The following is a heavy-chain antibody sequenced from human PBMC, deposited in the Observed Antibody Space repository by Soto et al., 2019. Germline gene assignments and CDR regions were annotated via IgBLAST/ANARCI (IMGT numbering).Heavy chain of an antibody. V-gene: IGHV4-59*01. D-gene: IGHD3-16*01. CDR2: VSQGGTASYLSQGETT. CDR1: GVSLNNFF. CDR3: ARVRGGITVSSKPLGEWFDP. Sequence: PSETLSLTCTVSGVSLNNFFWSWIRQTPGKGLKWIGYVSQGGTASYLSQGETTGYNPSLESRATISLDLPKNQLSLRLPSVTAADTAVYYCARVRGGITVSSKPLGEWFDPWGQGTLVTVSS. J-gene: IGHJ5*02.